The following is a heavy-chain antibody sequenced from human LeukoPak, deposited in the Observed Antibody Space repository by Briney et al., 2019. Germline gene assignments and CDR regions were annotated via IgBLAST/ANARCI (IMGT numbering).Heavy chain of an antibody. CDR3: ARDLGRRTGLAYYYGSGRMNWFDP. CDR2: IYYSGST. CDR1: GGSISSSSYY. Sequence: SETLSLTCTVSGGSISSSSYYWGWIRQPPGKGLEWIGTIYYSGSTHYNPSLKSRVTISVDTSKNQFSLKLSSVTAADTAVYYCARDLGRRTGLAYYYGSGRMNWFDPWGQGTLVTVSS. D-gene: IGHD3-10*01. V-gene: IGHV4-39*07. J-gene: IGHJ5*02.